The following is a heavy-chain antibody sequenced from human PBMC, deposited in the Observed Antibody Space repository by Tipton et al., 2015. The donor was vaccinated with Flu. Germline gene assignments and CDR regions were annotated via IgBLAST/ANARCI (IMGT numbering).Heavy chain of an antibody. Sequence: PGLVKPSETLSLTCTVSGDSLRSYYWSWIRQSPGKGLEWIGQVYYNGTTNYNPSLKSRVTISLDKSKNQLSLNVNSMTTADTAVFYCARGGWEPHGGWFDPWGQGILVTVSS. CDR3: ARGGWEPHGGWFDP. CDR1: GDSLRSYY. CDR2: VYYNGTT. D-gene: IGHD1-26*01. J-gene: IGHJ5*02. V-gene: IGHV4-59*01.